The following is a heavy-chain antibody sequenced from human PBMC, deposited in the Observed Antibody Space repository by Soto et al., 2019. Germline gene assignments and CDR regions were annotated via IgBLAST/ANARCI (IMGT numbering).Heavy chain of an antibody. CDR2: ISAYNGNT. Sequence: ASVKVSCKASGYTFTSYGISGVRQAPGQGLEWMGWISAYNGNTNYAQKLQGRVTMTTDTSTSTAYMELRSLRSDDTAVYYCARDVEAAGTEAVAGTIGYYYGMDVCGQGTTVTVSS. V-gene: IGHV1-18*04. CDR3: ARDVEAAGTEAVAGTIGYYYGMDV. J-gene: IGHJ6*02. D-gene: IGHD6-13*01. CDR1: GYTFTSYG.